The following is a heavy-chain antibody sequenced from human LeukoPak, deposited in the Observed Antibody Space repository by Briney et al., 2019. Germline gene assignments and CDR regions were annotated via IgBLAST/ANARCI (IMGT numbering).Heavy chain of an antibody. CDR1: GFTFSSYG. J-gene: IGHJ6*02. CDR2: ISYDGSNK. Sequence: GRSLRLSCEASGFTFSSYGMHWVRQAPGKGLEWVAVISYDGSNKYYADSVKGRFTISRDNSKNTLYLQMNSLRAEDTAVYDCAKGVVVPWWNGMDVWGQGTTVTVSS. D-gene: IGHD2-15*01. CDR3: AKGVVVPWWNGMDV. V-gene: IGHV3-30*18.